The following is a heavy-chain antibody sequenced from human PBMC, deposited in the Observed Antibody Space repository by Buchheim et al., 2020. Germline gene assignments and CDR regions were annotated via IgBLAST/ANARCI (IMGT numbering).Heavy chain of an antibody. CDR1: GGSISSGGYS. J-gene: IGHJ4*02. Sequence: QVQLQESGPGLVKPSGTLSLTCAVSGGSISSGGYSWSWIRQPPGKGLEWIGYIYHSGSTYYNPSLKSRVTISVDRSKNQFSLKLSSVTAADTAVYYCATHCSGGSCYSGYFDYWGQGTL. V-gene: IGHV4-30-2*01. D-gene: IGHD2-15*01. CDR2: IYHSGST. CDR3: ATHCSGGSCYSGYFDY.